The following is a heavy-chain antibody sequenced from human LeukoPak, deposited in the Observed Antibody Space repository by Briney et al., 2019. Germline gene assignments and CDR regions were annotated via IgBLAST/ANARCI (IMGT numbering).Heavy chain of an antibody. D-gene: IGHD2-15*01. CDR3: AIVLVLVSANRYYFDY. CDR2: ISGSGNST. V-gene: IGHV3-23*01. J-gene: IGHJ4*02. Sequence: HPGGSLRLSCAASGLTFSGSAMSWVRQAPGKGLEWVSLISGSGNSTYYADSVKGRFTISRDNSKNTLYLQMNSLRAEDTAVYYCAIVLVLVSANRYYFDYWGQGTLVTVSS. CDR1: GLTFSGSA.